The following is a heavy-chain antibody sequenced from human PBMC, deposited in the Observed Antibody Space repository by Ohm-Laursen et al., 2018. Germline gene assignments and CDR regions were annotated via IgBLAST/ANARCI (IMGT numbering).Heavy chain of an antibody. CDR2: MNPNSGGT. CDR1: GYTFTSYG. V-gene: IGHV1-2*02. Sequence: GASVKVSCKASGYTFTSYGISWVRQAPGQGLEWMGWMNPNSGGTNYAQKFQGRVTMTRDTSISTAYMELGRLRSDDTAMYYCASSGYRGYDFDSWGQGTLVTVSS. D-gene: IGHD5-12*01. CDR3: ASSGYRGYDFDS. J-gene: IGHJ4*01.